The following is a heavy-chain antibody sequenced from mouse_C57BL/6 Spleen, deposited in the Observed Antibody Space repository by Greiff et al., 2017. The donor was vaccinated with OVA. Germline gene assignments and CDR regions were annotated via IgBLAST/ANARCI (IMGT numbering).Heavy chain of an antibody. J-gene: IGHJ2*01. Sequence: VQLQQPGAELVRPGSSVKLSCKASGYTFTSYWMDWVKQRPGQGLEWIGNIYPSDSETHYNQKFKDKATLTVDKSSSTAYMQLSSLTSEDSAVYYCARIQGRNPVDYWGQGTTLTVSS. CDR1: GYTFTSYW. V-gene: IGHV1-61*01. D-gene: IGHD2-1*01. CDR3: ARIQGRNPVDY. CDR2: IYPSDSET.